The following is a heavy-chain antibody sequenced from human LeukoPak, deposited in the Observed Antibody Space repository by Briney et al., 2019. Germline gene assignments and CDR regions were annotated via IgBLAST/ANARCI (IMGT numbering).Heavy chain of an antibody. CDR1: GGSFSGYY. Sequence: SETLSLTCAVYGGSFSGYYWSWIRQPPGKGLEWIGEINHSGSTNYNPSLKSRVTISVDTSKNQFSLKLSSVTAADTAVYYCARGRARPRTATTGGYGMDVWGQGTTVTVSS. J-gene: IGHJ6*02. CDR2: INHSGST. D-gene: IGHD4-17*01. V-gene: IGHV4-34*01. CDR3: ARGRARPRTATTGGYGMDV.